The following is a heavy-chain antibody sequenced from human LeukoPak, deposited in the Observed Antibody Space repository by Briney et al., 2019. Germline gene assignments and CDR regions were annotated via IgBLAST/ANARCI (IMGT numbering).Heavy chain of an antibody. Sequence: ASVKVSCKASGYTFTSYGISWVRQAPGQGLEWMGWISAYNGNTNYVQKLQGRVTMTTDTSTSTAYMELRSLRSDDTAVYYCARLYCSSTSCSFDYWGQGTLVTVSS. CDR1: GYTFTSYG. J-gene: IGHJ4*02. CDR3: ARLYCSSTSCSFDY. V-gene: IGHV1-18*01. D-gene: IGHD2-2*01. CDR2: ISAYNGNT.